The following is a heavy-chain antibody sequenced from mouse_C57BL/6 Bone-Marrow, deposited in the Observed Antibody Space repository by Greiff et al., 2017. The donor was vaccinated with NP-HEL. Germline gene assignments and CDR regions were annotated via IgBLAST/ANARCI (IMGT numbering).Heavy chain of an antibody. CDR2: IYPRSGNT. CDR3: ARDSNYSHWYFDV. CDR1: GYTFTSYG. V-gene: IGHV1-81*01. D-gene: IGHD2-5*01. Sequence: VQLQQSGAELARPGASVKLSCKASGYTFTSYGIRWVKQRTGQGLEWIGEIYPRSGNTYYNEKFKSKATLTADKSSSTAYMELRSLTSEDAAVYFCARDSNYSHWYFDVWGTGTTVTVSS. J-gene: IGHJ1*03.